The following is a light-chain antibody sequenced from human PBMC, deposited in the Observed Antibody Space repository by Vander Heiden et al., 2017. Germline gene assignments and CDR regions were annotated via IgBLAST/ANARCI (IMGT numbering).Light chain of an antibody. CDR3: ISYTSGSTPYV. CDR1: SSDVGGYKY. V-gene: IGLV2-14*03. J-gene: IGLJ1*01. CDR2: DVS. Sequence: QSALTQPASVSGSPGQSITIPCTGTSSDVGGYKYVSWYQQHPGKAPKLIIYDVSDRPSGGSNRFSGSKSGKTASLTISGLQAEDEADYYCISYTSGSTPYVFGTGTRVTVL.